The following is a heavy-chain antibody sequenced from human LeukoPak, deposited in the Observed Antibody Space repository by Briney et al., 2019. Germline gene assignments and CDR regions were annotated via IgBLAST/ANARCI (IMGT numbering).Heavy chain of an antibody. CDR1: GYSFTSYW. J-gene: IGHJ4*02. CDR3: ARLMGPASSSKGNIDY. CDR2: IYPGDSDT. Sequence: GESLKISCKGSGYSFTSYWIGWVRQMPGKGLEWMGIIYPGDSDTRYSPSFQGQVTISADKSISTAYLQWSSLKASDTAMNYCARLMGPASSSKGNIDYWGQGTLVTVSS. V-gene: IGHV5-51*01. D-gene: IGHD6-6*01.